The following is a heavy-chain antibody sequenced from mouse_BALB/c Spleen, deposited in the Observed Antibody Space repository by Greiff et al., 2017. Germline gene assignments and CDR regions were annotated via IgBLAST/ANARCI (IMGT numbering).Heavy chain of an antibody. D-gene: IGHD1-1*01. CDR2: IDPENGDT. V-gene: IGHV14-4*02. J-gene: IGHJ2*01. Sequence: VQLQQSGAELVRSGASVKLSCTASGFNIKDYYMHWVKQRPEQGLEWIGWIDPENGDTEYAPKFQGKATMTADTSSNIAYLQLSSLTSEDTAVYYCNAFITTVVARPGYFDYWGQGTTLTVSS. CDR1: GFNIKDYY. CDR3: NAFITTVVARPGYFDY.